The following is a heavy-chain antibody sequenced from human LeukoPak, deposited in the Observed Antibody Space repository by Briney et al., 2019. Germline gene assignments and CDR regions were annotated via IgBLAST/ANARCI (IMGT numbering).Heavy chain of an antibody. D-gene: IGHD3-10*01. CDR3: ARLSGKYYYGSGSYYPDY. CDR1: GYTFTSYG. J-gene: IGHJ4*02. V-gene: IGHV1-18*01. CDR2: ISAYNGNT. Sequence: ASVKVSCKASGYTFTSYGISRVRQAPGQGLEWMGWISAYNGNTNYAQKLQGRVTMTTDTSTSTAYMELRSLRSDDTAVYYCARLSGKYYYGSGSYYPDYWGQGTLVTVSS.